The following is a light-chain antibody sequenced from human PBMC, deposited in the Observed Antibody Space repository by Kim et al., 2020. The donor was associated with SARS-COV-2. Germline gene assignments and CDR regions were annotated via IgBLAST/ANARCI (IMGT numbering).Light chain of an antibody. CDR2: DVS. CDR1: SSDVGGYYY. J-gene: IGLJ2*01. V-gene: IGLV2-11*01. Sequence: QSFTTSCTGTSSDVGGYYYVSCYQQHPGKAPKLMIYDVSKRPSGVPDRFSGSKSGNTASLTVSGLQAEDEADYYCCSYAGSYTLVFGGGTQLTVL. CDR3: CSYAGSYTLV.